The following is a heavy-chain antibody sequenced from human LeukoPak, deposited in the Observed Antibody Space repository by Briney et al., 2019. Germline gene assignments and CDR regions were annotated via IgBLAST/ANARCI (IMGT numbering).Heavy chain of an antibody. V-gene: IGHV3-21*01. J-gene: IGHJ4*02. CDR2: ISSSSSYI. D-gene: IGHD3-10*01. CDR3: ARDLGTMVPPLGY. CDR1: GFTFSSYS. Sequence: GGSLRLSCAASGFTFSSYSMNWVRQAPGKGLEWVSSISSSSSYIYYADSVKGRFTISRDNAKNSLYLQMNSLRAEDTAVYYCARDLGTMVPPLGYWGQGTLVTVSS.